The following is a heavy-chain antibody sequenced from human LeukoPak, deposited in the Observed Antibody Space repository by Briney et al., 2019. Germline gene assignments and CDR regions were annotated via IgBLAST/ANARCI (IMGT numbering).Heavy chain of an antibody. J-gene: IGHJ4*02. CDR2: IYISGST. D-gene: IGHD4-17*01. CDR1: GGSISSYY. Sequence: SSETLSLTCTVSGGSISSYYWSWIRQSAGKGLEWIGRIYISGSTNYNPSLKSRATMSVDTSKNQFSLKLSFVTAADTAVYYCTRDRYGDYLSDYWGQGTLVTVYS. V-gene: IGHV4-4*07. CDR3: TRDRYGDYLSDY.